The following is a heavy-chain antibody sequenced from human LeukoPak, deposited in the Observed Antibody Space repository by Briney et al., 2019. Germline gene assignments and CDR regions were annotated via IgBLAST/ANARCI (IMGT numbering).Heavy chain of an antibody. V-gene: IGHV4-59*08. CDR3: ARHFGFGELFPLDY. CDR1: GGSISSYY. J-gene: IGHJ4*02. D-gene: IGHD3-10*01. CDR2: IYYSGST. Sequence: SETLSLTCTVSGGSISSYYWSWIRQPPGKGLEWIGYIYYSGSTNYNPPLKSRVTISVDTSKNQFSLKLSSVTAADTAVYYCARHFGFGELFPLDYWGQGTLVTVSS.